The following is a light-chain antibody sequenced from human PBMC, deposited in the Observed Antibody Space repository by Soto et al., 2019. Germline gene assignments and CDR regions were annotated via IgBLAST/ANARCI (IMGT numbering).Light chain of an antibody. Sequence: SALTQPASVSGSPGQSITISCTGTSSDVGGYNYVSWYQQHPVKAPKLMIYDVTNRPSGVSDRFSGSKSDNTASLTISGLQAEDEADYYCSSYTSSSTPYVFGTGTKVTVL. CDR1: SSDVGGYNY. J-gene: IGLJ1*01. V-gene: IGLV2-14*01. CDR2: DVT. CDR3: SSYTSSSTPYV.